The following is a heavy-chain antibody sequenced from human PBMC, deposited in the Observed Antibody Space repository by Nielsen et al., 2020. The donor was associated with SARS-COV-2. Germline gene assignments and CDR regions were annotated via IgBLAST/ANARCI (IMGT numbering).Heavy chain of an antibody. D-gene: IGHD2/OR15-2a*01. V-gene: IGHV3-23*01. J-gene: IGHJ6*03. Sequence: GESLKISCVASGFTFSSYAMSWVRQAPGKGLEWVSGISASGGGTYYGKSVKGRFTISRDNSENTLYLQMNSLRAEDTAVYYCARHFSLYYYYMDVWGKGTTVTVSS. CDR3: ARHFSLYYYYMDV. CDR1: GFTFSSYA. CDR2: ISASGGGT.